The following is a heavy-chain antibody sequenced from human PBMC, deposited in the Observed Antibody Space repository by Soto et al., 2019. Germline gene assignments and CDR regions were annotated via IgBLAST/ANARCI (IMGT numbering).Heavy chain of an antibody. CDR1: GGTFSSYT. CDR3: ARGIVVVVAHYYYYYGMDV. Sequence: QVQLVQSGAEVKKPGSSVKVSCKASGGTFSSYTISWVRQAPGQGLEWMGRIIPILGIANYAQKFQGRVTITAEKSTSTAYMELSSLRSEDTAVYYCARGIVVVVAHYYYYYGMDVWGQGTTVTVSS. J-gene: IGHJ6*02. V-gene: IGHV1-69*02. CDR2: IIPILGIA. D-gene: IGHD2-15*01.